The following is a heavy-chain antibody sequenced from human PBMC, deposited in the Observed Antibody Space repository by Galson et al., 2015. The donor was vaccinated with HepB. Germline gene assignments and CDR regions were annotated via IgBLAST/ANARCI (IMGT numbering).Heavy chain of an antibody. CDR3: AREPAVTTWEHGFDI. V-gene: IGHV1-2*02. Sequence: SVKVSCKASGYTFTDYYMHWVRQAPGQGLEWVGWINPKSGDTNSAQRVQGRVTLTRDTSISTVYMELSRLGSDDTAVYYCAREPAVTTWEHGFDIWGQGTVVAVSS. J-gene: IGHJ3*02. CDR2: INPKSGDT. D-gene: IGHD4-17*01. CDR1: GYTFTDYY.